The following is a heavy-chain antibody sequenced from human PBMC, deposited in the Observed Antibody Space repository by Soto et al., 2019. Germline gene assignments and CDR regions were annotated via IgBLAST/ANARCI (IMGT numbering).Heavy chain of an antibody. D-gene: IGHD2-15*01. CDR1: GFTFSSYG. V-gene: IGHV3-33*01. Sequence: QVQLVESGGGVVQPGRSLRLSCAASGFTFSSYGMHWVRQAPGKGLEWVAVIWYDGSNKYYADSVKGRFTISRDNSKNTLYLQMNSLRAEDTAVYYCARDQVPWSTYYYYGMDVWGQGTTVTVSS. CDR3: ARDQVPWSTYYYYGMDV. CDR2: IWYDGSNK. J-gene: IGHJ6*02.